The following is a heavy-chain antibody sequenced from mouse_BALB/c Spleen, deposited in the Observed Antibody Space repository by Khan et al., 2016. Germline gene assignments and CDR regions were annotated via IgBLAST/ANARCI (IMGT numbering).Heavy chain of an antibody. Sequence: VKLLESGGGLVQPGGSLKLSCAASGFDFSRYWMSWVRQAPGKGLEWIGEINPDSSKIHYTPSLKDKSIISRDNAKNTLYLQMSKVRSEDTALYYCASTFWYFDVWGAGTTVTVSS. J-gene: IGHJ1*01. CDR1: GFDFSRYW. CDR2: INPDSSKI. CDR3: ASTFWYFDV. V-gene: IGHV4-1*02.